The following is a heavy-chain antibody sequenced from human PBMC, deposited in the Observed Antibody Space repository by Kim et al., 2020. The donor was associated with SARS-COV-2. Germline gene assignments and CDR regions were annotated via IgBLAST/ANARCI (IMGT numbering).Heavy chain of an antibody. D-gene: IGHD3-16*02. V-gene: IGHV7-4-1*02. CDR2: INTNTGNP. CDR1: GYTFTSYA. CDR3: ARDRHVLLNYDYVWGSYRYPLDY. J-gene: IGHJ4*02. Sequence: ASVKVSCKASGYTFTSYAMNWVRQAPGQGLEWMGWINTNTGNPTYAQGFTGRFVFSLDTSVSTAYLQISSLKAEDTAVYYCARDRHVLLNYDYVWGSYRYPLDYWGQGTLVTVSS.